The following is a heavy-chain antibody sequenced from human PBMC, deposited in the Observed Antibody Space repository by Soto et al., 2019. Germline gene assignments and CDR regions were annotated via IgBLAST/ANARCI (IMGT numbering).Heavy chain of an antibody. CDR1: GGTFNTYA. CDR2: ISPMFGAA. V-gene: IGHV1-69*19. CDR3: AREVQVHTPAFVY. D-gene: IGHD3-10*01. J-gene: IGHJ4*02. Sequence: QVQLVQSGAEMKKPGSSVKVSCQSSGGTFNTYAMNWVRQAPGQGPEWMGDISPMFGAANYAPKLQGRVTITADETTGTSYMQLSSLTSEDTALYFCAREVQVHTPAFVYWGQGTLVTGSS.